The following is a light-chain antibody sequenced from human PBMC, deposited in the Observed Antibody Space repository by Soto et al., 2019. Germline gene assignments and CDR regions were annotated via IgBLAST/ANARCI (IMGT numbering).Light chain of an antibody. Sequence: DIQMTQSPSSLSASVGDRVTITCRASQSVSTDLNWYQHKPGKAPNLLIYAASTFQSGVPSRFSGSGSGTDFTLTISSLQREDFATYYCQQSYSTPYTFGQGTKLEIK. CDR2: AAS. V-gene: IGKV1-39*01. CDR1: QSVSTD. J-gene: IGKJ2*01. CDR3: QQSYSTPYT.